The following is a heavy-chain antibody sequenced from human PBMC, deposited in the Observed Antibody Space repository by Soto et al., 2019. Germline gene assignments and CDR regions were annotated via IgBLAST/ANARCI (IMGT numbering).Heavy chain of an antibody. J-gene: IGHJ6*03. D-gene: IGHD3-10*01. CDR1: GGSFSGYY. V-gene: IGHV4-34*01. CDR3: ARDVPPRFYGSGSYYRKDYYYYMDV. CDR2: INHSGST. Sequence: SETLSLTCAVYGGSFSGYYWSWIRQPPGKGLEWIGEINHSGSTNYNPSLKSRVTISVDTSKNQFSLKLSSATAADTAVYYCARDVPPRFYGSGSYYRKDYYYYMDVWGKGTTVTVSS.